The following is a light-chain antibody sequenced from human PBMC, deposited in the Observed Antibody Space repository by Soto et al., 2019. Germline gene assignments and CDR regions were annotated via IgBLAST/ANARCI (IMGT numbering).Light chain of an antibody. J-gene: IGKJ4*01. CDR1: QSISKY. V-gene: IGKV1-39*01. CDR2: RTS. CDR3: QQGYSPLLT. Sequence: DIQMTQSPSSLSASVGDRVTLTCRASQSISKYLNWYQLKSGKRPELLIYRTSTLQSGVPSRFSGSGSGTDFTLTISNLQPEDFAVYYCQQGYSPLLTFSGGTRVEIK.